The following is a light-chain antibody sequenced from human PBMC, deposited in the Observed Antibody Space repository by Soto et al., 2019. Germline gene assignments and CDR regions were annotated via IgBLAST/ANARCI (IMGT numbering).Light chain of an antibody. CDR1: QSINTY. Sequence: EIVMTQSPATLSLSPGEGATLSYRASQSINTYLAWYQQKPGQAPRLLIYDASTRATDIPARFSGSGSGAEFTLTISSLQSEDFAVYYCQQYYNWPITFGQGRRLEIK. J-gene: IGKJ5*01. V-gene: IGKV3-15*01. CDR3: QQYYNWPIT. CDR2: DAS.